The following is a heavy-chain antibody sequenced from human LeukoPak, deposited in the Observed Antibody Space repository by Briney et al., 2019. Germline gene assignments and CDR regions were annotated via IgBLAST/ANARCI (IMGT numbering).Heavy chain of an antibody. Sequence: GGSLRLSCAVSGFTFGNHAMTWVRQAPGKGLESVSSVSTDGTPYYADSVKGRFTISRDNSKNTLYLQMNSLRAEDTAVYYCAKLGAGGYYSYMNVWGKGTTVTVSS. V-gene: IGHV3-23*01. J-gene: IGHJ6*03. D-gene: IGHD3-16*01. CDR3: AKLGAGGYYSYMNV. CDR2: VSTDGTP. CDR1: GFTFGNHA.